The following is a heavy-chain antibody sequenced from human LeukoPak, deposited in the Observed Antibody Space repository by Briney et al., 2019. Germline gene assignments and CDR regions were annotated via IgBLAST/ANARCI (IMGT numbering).Heavy chain of an antibody. CDR3: AKEIPRYGSGSYSGY. Sequence: HPGGSLRLSCAASGFTFSSYGMHWVRQAPGKGLEWVAVISYDGSNKYYADSVKGRFTISRDNSKNTLYLQMNSRRAEDTAVYYCAKEIPRYGSGSYSGYWGQGTLVSVSS. J-gene: IGHJ4*02. V-gene: IGHV3-30*18. CDR1: GFTFSSYG. CDR2: ISYDGSNK. D-gene: IGHD3-10*01.